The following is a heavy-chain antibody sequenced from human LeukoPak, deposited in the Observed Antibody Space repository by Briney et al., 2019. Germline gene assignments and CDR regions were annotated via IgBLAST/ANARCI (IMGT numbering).Heavy chain of an antibody. CDR1: GGTFSSYA. J-gene: IGHJ6*03. CDR2: IIPIFGTA. V-gene: IGHV1-69*05. Sequence: SVKVSCKASGGTFSSYAISWVRQAPGQGLEWMGRIIPIFGTANYAQKFQGRVTITTDESTSTAYMELSSLRSEDTAVYYCARELTYLDIVVVPAAIHYYYMDVWGKGTTVTVSS. CDR3: ARELTYLDIVVVPAAIHYYYMDV. D-gene: IGHD2-2*03.